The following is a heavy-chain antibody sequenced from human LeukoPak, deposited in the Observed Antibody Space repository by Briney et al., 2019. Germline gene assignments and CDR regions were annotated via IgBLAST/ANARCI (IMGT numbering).Heavy chain of an antibody. V-gene: IGHV4-59*01. J-gene: IGHJ4*02. CDR2: IYYSGST. Sequence: PSETLSLTCTVSGGSISSYYWSWLRQPPGKGLEWIGYIYYSGSTNYNPSLKSRVTISVDTSKNQFSLKLSSVTAADTAVYYCARESGGYFDYWGQGTLVTVSS. D-gene: IGHD3-10*01. CDR3: ARESGGYFDY. CDR1: GGSISSYY.